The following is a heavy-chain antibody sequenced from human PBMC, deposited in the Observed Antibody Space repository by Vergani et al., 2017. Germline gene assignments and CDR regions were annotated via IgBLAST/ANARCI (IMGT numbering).Heavy chain of an antibody. D-gene: IGHD2-15*01. J-gene: IGHJ4*02. CDR1: GFTFTNYG. CDR2: TRYDGIVE. Sequence: QVQLVESGGGVVQPGGSLRLSCAASGFTFTNYGMHWVRQAPGKGLEWVAFTRYDGIVEYYGDSVRGRFTISRDNSKNTLYLQMNRLRPEDTAVYYCATAGAAYCRGASCYDFFVYWGQGTLVTVAS. CDR3: ATAGAAYCRGASCYDFFVY. V-gene: IGHV3-30*02.